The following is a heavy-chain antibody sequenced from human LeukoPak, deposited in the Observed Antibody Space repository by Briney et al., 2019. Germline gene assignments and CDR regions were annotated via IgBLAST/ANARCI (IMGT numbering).Heavy chain of an antibody. D-gene: IGHD2-2*01. CDR1: GYTFTGYY. CDR3: ARDSCSSTSCLSIDDY. CDR2: INPNSGGT. Sequence: GASVKVSCKASGYTFTGYYMHWVRQAPGQGLEWMGGINPNSGGTNYAQKFQGRVTMTRDTSISTAYMELSRLSSDDTAVYYCARDSCSSTSCLSIDDYWGQGTLVTVSS. J-gene: IGHJ4*02. V-gene: IGHV1-2*02.